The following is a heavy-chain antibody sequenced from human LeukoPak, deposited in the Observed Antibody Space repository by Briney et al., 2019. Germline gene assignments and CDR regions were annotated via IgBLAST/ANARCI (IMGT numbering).Heavy chain of an antibody. CDR3: ARAPREGFSGSYHDY. CDR1: GFTFSTYS. CDR2: ISSGSNYI. V-gene: IGHV3-21*01. D-gene: IGHD1-26*01. Sequence: PGGSLRLSCAASGFTFSTYSMTWVRQAPGKGLEWVSSISSGSNYIYYADSVKGRFTISRDNAKNSLYLQMASLRGEDTALYYCARAPREGFSGSYHDYWGQGTLVTVSS. J-gene: IGHJ4*02.